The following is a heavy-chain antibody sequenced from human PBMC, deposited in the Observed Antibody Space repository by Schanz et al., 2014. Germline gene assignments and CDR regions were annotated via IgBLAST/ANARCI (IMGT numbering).Heavy chain of an antibody. D-gene: IGHD6-13*01. J-gene: IGHJ4*01. CDR3: AREQIMAAAGLVDY. V-gene: IGHV3-13*01. CDR2: IGYLGDT. CDR1: GFTLSNSD. Sequence: VQLVESGGGLVQPGGSLRLSCAASGFTLSNSDMHWVRQGTGKGLEWVSTIGYLGDTYYPDSVKGRFTVSRDSGQNSLYLQMNSLRAGDTAVYYCAREQIMAAAGLVDYWGHGTLVTASS.